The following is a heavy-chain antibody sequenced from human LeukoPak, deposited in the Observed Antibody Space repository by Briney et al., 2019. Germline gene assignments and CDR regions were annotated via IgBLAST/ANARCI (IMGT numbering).Heavy chain of an antibody. V-gene: IGHV1-69*13. D-gene: IGHD4-17*01. CDR2: IIPIFGTA. CDR3: ARARGDYGDYGFVLDI. Sequence: ASAKVSCKASGGTFSSYAISWVRQAPGQGLEWMGGIIPIFGTANYAQKFQGRVTITADESTSTAYMELSSLRSEDTAVYYCARARGDYGDYGFVLDIWGQGTMVTVSS. J-gene: IGHJ3*02. CDR1: GGTFSSYA.